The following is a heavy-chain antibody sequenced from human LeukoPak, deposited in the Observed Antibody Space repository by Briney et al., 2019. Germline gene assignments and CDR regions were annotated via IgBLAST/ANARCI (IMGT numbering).Heavy chain of an antibody. J-gene: IGHJ4*02. CDR3: ASDIVATSGDF. CDR2: ITSSGDNI. CDR1: GGSFSGYY. Sequence: PSETLSLTCTVYGGSFSGYYWSWIRQAPGKGLEWVAYITSSGDNIYYADSVKGRFTISRDNAKHALFLRMSSLRVEDTATYYCASDIVATSGDFWGQGTLVSVSS. V-gene: IGHV3-11*01. D-gene: IGHD5-12*01.